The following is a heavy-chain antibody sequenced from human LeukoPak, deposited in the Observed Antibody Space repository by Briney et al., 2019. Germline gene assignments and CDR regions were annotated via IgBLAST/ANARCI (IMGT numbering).Heavy chain of an antibody. J-gene: IGHJ4*02. CDR3: ARGWHSGSYRAWYFDY. D-gene: IGHD1-26*01. CDR1: GGSFSGYY. CDR2: LNHGGST. V-gene: IGHV4-34*01. Sequence: SETLSLTRAVYGGSFSGYYCSWIRHPPGKGPQWIGELNHGGSTNYNPSLKSRVTISVDTSKHQFSLKLSSVTAADTAVYYCARGWHSGSYRAWYFDYWGQGTLVTVSS.